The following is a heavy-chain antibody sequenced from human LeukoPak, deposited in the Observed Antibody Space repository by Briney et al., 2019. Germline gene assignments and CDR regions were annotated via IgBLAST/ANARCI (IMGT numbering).Heavy chain of an antibody. CDR2: IYPGDSDT. CDR3: ARGGYSYGLWTSESGNDAFDI. CDR1: GYSFTSYW. V-gene: IGHV5-51*01. J-gene: IGHJ3*02. D-gene: IGHD5-18*01. Sequence: PGESLKISCKGSGYSFTSYWIGWVRQMPGKGLEWMGIIYPGDSDTRYSPSFQGQVTISADKSISTAYLQWSSLKASDTAMYYCARGGYSYGLWTSESGNDAFDIWGQGTMVTVSS.